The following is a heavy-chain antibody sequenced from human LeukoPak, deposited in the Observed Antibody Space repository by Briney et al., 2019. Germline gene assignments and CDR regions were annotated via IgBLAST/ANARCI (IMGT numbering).Heavy chain of an antibody. CDR2: VYYSGST. CDR1: DGSINSGSFY. J-gene: IGHJ6*02. CDR3: ARGMTTVVNHYYYYGMDV. D-gene: IGHD4-23*01. V-gene: IGHV4-39*07. Sequence: SETLSLTCSVSDGSINSGSFYWAWIRQPPGKGLEWIGSVYYSGSTYYNPSLKSRVTISVDTSKNQFSLKLSSVTAADTAVYYCARGMTTVVNHYYYYGMDVWGQGTTVTVSS.